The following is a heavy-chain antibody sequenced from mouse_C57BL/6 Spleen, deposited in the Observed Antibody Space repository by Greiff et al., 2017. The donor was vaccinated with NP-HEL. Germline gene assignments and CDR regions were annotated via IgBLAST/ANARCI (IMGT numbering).Heavy chain of an antibody. CDR3: TRVITTGAMDY. CDR1: GYTFTDYE. Sequence: SGAELVRPGASVTLSCKASGYTFTDYEMHWVKQTPVHGLEWIGAIDPETGGTAYNQKFKGKAILTADKSSSTAYMELRSLTSEDSAVYYCTRVITTGAMDYWGQGTSVTVSS. D-gene: IGHD1-1*01. J-gene: IGHJ4*01. V-gene: IGHV1-15*01. CDR2: IDPETGGT.